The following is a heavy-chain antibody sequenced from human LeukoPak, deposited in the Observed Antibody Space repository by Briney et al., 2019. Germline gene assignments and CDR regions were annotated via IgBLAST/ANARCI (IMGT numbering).Heavy chain of an antibody. CDR2: INPNIGGT. CDR1: GYTFTGSY. V-gene: IGHV1-2*06. D-gene: IGHD3-3*01. Sequence: ASVKVSCKASGYTFTGSYMHWVRQAPGQGLEWMGRINPNIGGTNYAQKFQGRVTMTTDTSISTAYLELSRLRSSGPAVYYCARASVLRFLEWLPPGWFDPWGQGTLVTVSS. J-gene: IGHJ5*02. CDR3: ARASVLRFLEWLPPGWFDP.